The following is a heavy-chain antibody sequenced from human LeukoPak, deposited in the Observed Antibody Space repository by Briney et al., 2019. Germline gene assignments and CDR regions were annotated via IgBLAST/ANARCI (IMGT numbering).Heavy chain of an antibody. CDR1: GGSISSGGYY. V-gene: IGHV4-30-2*01. CDR3: ARKSEQRGDYFDY. CDR2: IYHSGST. Sequence: PSETLSLTCTVSGGSISSGGYYWSWIRQPPGKGLEWIGYIYHSGSTYYNPSLKSRVTISVDRSKNQFSLKLSSVTAADTAVYYCARKSEQRGDYFDYWGQGILVTVSS. J-gene: IGHJ4*02. D-gene: IGHD1/OR15-1a*01.